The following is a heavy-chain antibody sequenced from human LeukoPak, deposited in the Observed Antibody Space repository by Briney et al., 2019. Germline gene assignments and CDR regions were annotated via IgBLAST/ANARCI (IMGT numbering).Heavy chain of an antibody. CDR1: GGTFSSYA. CDR2: IIPIFGTA. CDR3: GRGRNYYYYGMDV. Sequence: SVKVSCKASGGTFSSYAISWVRQAPGQGLEWMGGIIPIFGTANYAQKFQGRVTITADESTSTAYMELSSLRSEDTAVYYCGRGRNYYYYGMDVWGQGTTVTVSS. V-gene: IGHV1-69*13. J-gene: IGHJ6*02.